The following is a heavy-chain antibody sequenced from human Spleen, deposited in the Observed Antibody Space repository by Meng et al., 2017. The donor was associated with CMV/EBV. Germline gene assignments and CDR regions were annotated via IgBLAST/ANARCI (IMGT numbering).Heavy chain of an antibody. Sequence: SETLSLTCSVYGSSVSSGNYYWTWIRQPPGKGLEWTGYIHYSGSTNYNPSLKSRVTISVDMSKNQFSLKLTSVTAADTAVYYCARHALDWEGFDYWGQGTLVTVSS. J-gene: IGHJ4*02. D-gene: IGHD1-26*01. CDR2: IHYSGST. CDR1: GSSVSSGNYY. V-gene: IGHV4-61*01. CDR3: ARHALDWEGFDY.